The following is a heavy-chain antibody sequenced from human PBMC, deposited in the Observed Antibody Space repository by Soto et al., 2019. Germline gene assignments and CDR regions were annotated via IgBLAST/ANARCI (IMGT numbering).Heavy chain of an antibody. CDR1: GYTFTSYG. V-gene: IGHV1-18*04. CDR3: ARDRVYSYGEYYYGMDV. D-gene: IGHD5-18*01. J-gene: IGHJ6*02. Sequence: ASVKVSCKASGYTFTSYGISWVRQAPGQGLEWMGWISAYNGNTNYAQKLQGRVTMATDTSTSTAYMELRSLRSDDTAVYYCARDRVYSYGEYYYGMDVWGQGTTVTVPS. CDR2: ISAYNGNT.